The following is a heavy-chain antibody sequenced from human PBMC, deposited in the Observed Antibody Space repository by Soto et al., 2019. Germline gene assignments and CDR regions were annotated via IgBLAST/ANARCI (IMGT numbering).Heavy chain of an antibody. V-gene: IGHV3-23*01. J-gene: IGHJ6*02. CDR1: GFTFSSYA. CDR3: AKLGVSGSYTEYYYYGMDV. Sequence: GVLRLSCAASGFTFSSYAMSWVRQAPGKGLEWVSTISGSGGSADHADSVKGRFTISRDNSKNTLYLQMNSLRAEDTAVYYCAKLGVSGSYTEYYYYGMDVWGQGTTVTVSS. D-gene: IGHD1-26*01. CDR2: ISGSGGSA.